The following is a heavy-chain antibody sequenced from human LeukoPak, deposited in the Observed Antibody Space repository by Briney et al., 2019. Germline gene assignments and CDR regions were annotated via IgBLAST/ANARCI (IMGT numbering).Heavy chain of an antibody. V-gene: IGHV4-59*12. J-gene: IGHJ4*02. CDR2: VYYSGST. CDR1: GGSISSYY. Sequence: PSETLSLTCTVSGGSISSYYWSWIRQPPGKGLEWIGYVYYSGSTNYNPSLKSRVTISVDTSKNQFSLKLSSVTAADTAVYYCARESSSWYRGGYYFDYWGQGTLVTVSS. CDR3: ARESSSWYRGGYYFDY. D-gene: IGHD6-13*01.